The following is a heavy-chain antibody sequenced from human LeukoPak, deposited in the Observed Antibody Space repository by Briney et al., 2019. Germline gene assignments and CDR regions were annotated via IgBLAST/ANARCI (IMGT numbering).Heavy chain of an antibody. V-gene: IGHV1-46*01. J-gene: IGHJ6*02. CDR3: ANRRSGWNPYYYYGMDV. Sequence: ASVKVSCKASGYTFTSYYMHWVRQAPGQGLEWMGIINPNGGSTSYAQKFQGRVTMTRDTSTSTVYMELSSLRSEDTAVYYCANRRSGWNPYYYYGMDVWGQGTTVTVSS. CDR2: INPNGGST. CDR1: GYTFTSYY. D-gene: IGHD6-19*01.